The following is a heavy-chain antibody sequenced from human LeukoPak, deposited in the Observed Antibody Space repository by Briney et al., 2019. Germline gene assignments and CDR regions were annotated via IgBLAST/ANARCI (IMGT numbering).Heavy chain of an antibody. CDR2: IYYSGST. D-gene: IGHD6-13*01. CDR3: ARVSVAAAGSRYYYYYYMDV. CDR1: GGSISSHY. Sequence: SETLSLTCTVSGGSISSHYWSWIRQPPGKGLEWTGYIYYSGSTNYNPSLKSRVTISVDTSKNQFSLKLSSVTAADTAVYYCARVSVAAAGSRYYYYYYMDVWGKGTTVTVSS. J-gene: IGHJ6*03. V-gene: IGHV4-59*11.